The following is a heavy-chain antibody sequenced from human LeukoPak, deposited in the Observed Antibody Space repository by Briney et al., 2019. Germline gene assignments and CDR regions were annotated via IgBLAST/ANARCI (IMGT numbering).Heavy chain of an antibody. D-gene: IGHD4-11*01. CDR3: ARDHYSRLDY. CDR2: IYHSWIT. Sequence: SESLSLTCTVAGGSINSYYWSWIRQPPGKGLEWIGYIYHSWITNYNPSLKSRVTISVDTSKNQFSLKLSSVTAADTAVYYCARDHYSRLDYWGQGTLVTVSS. V-gene: IGHV4-59*01. CDR1: GGSINSYY. J-gene: IGHJ4*02.